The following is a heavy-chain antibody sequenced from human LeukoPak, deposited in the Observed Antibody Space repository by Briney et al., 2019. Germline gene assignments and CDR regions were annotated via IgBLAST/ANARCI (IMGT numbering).Heavy chain of an antibody. J-gene: IGHJ4*02. D-gene: IGHD1-26*01. CDR2: IYYSGST. CDR3: SRESGPFCPFGY. Sequence: SETLSLTCTVSGDSFSGYYWSWIRQSPGKGLEHIGYIYYSGSTNYNPSLKSRVTISVDTSKNQVSLKLSSVTAADTATYFCSRESGPFCPFGYWGQGTLVIVSS. V-gene: IGHV4-59*12. CDR1: GDSFSGYY.